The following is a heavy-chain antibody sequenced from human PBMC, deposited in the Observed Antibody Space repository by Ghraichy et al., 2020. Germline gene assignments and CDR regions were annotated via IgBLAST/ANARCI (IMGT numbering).Heavy chain of an antibody. Sequence: GESLNISCAASGFTFSSYWMHWVRQAPGKGLVWVSRVNPDGSSTTYADSVKGRFTISRDNAKNELYLQMNSLRAEDTAVYYCVRRHSSGWIPFEYWGQGTLVTVSS. V-gene: IGHV3-74*01. CDR2: VNPDGSST. D-gene: IGHD6-19*01. J-gene: IGHJ4*02. CDR3: VRRHSSGWIPFEY. CDR1: GFTFSSYW.